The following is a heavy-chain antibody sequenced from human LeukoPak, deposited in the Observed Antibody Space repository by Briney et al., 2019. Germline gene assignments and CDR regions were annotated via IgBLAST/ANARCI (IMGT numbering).Heavy chain of an antibody. J-gene: IGHJ4*02. D-gene: IGHD4-11*01. Sequence: PGGSLRLSCAVSGFTFSDYYMNWIRQAPGKGLEWISYISSSGNRTYYADSVKGRFTISRDNAKNSLYLQMNSLRAEDTAVYYCARDPYSNYPGPKSYYFDYWGQGTLVTVSS. V-gene: IGHV3-11*04. CDR1: GFTFSDYY. CDR3: ARDPYSNYPGPKSYYFDY. CDR2: ISSSGNRT.